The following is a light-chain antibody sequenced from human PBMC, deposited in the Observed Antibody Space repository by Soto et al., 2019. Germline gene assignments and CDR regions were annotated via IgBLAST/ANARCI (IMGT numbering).Light chain of an antibody. J-gene: IGKJ1*01. Sequence: AIRMTQSPSSLSASTGDRVTITCRASQGISSYLAWYQQKPGKAPKLLIYAASTLRSGVPSRFSGSGSGTDFTLTISCLQSEDFATYYCQQYYSYPRTFGQGTKVDIK. CDR2: AAS. CDR1: QGISSY. CDR3: QQYYSYPRT. V-gene: IGKV1-8*01.